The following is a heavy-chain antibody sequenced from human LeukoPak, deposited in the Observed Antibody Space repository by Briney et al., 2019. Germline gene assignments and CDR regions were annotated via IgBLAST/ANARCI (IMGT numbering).Heavy chain of an antibody. V-gene: IGHV1-2*02. CDR1: GYTFTGYY. CDR3: ARGGYSSSLYDH. D-gene: IGHD6-13*01. Sequence: ASVKVSCKASGYTFTGYYMHWVRQAPGQGLEWMGWINPINPNSDDINYAQKFRGRGTMTRDTSISTAYMELSSLRSDDTALYYCARGGYSSSLYDHWGQRPLVTVSS. CDR2: INPINPNSDDI. J-gene: IGHJ4*02.